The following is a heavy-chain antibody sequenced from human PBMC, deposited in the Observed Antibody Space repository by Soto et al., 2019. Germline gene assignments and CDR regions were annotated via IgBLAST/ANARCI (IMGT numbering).Heavy chain of an antibody. V-gene: IGHV3-7*01. D-gene: IGHD7-27*01. J-gene: IGHJ6*03. CDR2: IKQDGSEK. CDR1: GFTFSSYW. CDR3: ARVWLTGGRGYYYYYYMDV. Sequence: PGGSLRLSCAASGFTFSSYWMSWVRQAPGKGLEWVANIKQDGSEKYYVDSVKGRFTISRDNAKNSLYLQMNSLRAEDTAVYYCARVWLTGGRGYYYYYYMDVWGKGTTVTVSS.